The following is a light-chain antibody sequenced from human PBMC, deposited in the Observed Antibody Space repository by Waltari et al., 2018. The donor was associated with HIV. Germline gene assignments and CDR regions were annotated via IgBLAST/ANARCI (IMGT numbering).Light chain of an antibody. CDR3: QQYRSSPQT. CDR1: HTGSSAS. CDR2: GAS. J-gene: IGKJ1*01. Sequence: IALTHSPVTLSLSPGERATLSCSASHTGSSASLAWYQQKPGQAPRLLVHGASSRATGVPDRFSGSGSGTDFTLTISRLEPEDFAVYYCQQYRSSPQTFGQGTKVEIK. V-gene: IGKV3-20*01.